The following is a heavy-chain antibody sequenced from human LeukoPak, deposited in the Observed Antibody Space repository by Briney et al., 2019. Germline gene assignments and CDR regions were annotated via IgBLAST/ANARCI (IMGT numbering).Heavy chain of an antibody. CDR2: IYHSGST. V-gene: IGHV4-38-2*02. J-gene: IGHJ4*02. CDR3: ARGLRSSGWPY. CDR1: GYSITSVYY. D-gene: IGHD6-19*01. Sequence: SETLSPTRTVSGYSITSVYYWGWIRQPPGKGLEWIGSIYHSGSTYYNPSLKSRVTISVDTSKNQFSLKLSSVTAADTAVYYCARGLRSSGWPYWGQGTLVTVSS.